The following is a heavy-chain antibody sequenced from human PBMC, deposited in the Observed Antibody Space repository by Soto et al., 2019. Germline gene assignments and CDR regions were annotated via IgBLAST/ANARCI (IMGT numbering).Heavy chain of an antibody. CDR2: ISSSSSYI. CDR3: ARDQPGYSYGYGLGY. Sequence: EVQLVESGGGLVKPGGSLRLSCAASGFTFSSYSMNWVRQAPGKGLEWVSSISSSSSYIYYADSVKGRFTISRDNAKNSLYLQMKSLRAEDMAVYYCARDQPGYSYGYGLGYWGQGTLVTVSS. J-gene: IGHJ4*02. V-gene: IGHV3-21*01. CDR1: GFTFSSYS. D-gene: IGHD5-18*01.